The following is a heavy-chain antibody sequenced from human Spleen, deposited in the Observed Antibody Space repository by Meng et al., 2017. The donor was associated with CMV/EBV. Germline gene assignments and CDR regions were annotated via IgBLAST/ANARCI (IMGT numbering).Heavy chain of an antibody. D-gene: IGHD2-2*01. CDR1: GGSFNGYY. CDR3: ARPCRSSTSCPDY. Sequence: GSLRLSCAVYGGSFNGYYWTWIRQSPGKGLEWIGEINHSGRPDYNPSLKSRVTISGDTSKNQFSLELSSVTAADTAVYYCARPCRSSTSCPDYWGQGTLVTVSS. V-gene: IGHV4-34*01. CDR2: INHSGRP. J-gene: IGHJ4*02.